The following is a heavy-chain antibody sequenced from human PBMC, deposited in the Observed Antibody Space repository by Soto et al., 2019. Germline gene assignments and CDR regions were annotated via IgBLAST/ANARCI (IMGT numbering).Heavy chain of an antibody. D-gene: IGHD6-6*01. CDR1: ESDFSDFY. CDR2: INPYTHST. V-gene: IGHV1-2*02. Sequence: ASVKLSCKASESDFSDFYIHWVRQAPGQGLEWMGWINPYTHSTNYIEKFRGMVTMTRDTSTSTAYMELRSLGSDDTAVYYCARDRGGAARRVPSEPWGQGTLVTVSS. CDR3: ARDRGGAARRVPSEP. J-gene: IGHJ5*02.